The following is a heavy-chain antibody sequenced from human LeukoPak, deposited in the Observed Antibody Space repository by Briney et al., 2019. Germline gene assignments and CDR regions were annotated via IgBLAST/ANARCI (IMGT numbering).Heavy chain of an antibody. J-gene: IGHJ4*02. D-gene: IGHD3-3*01. CDR1: GGSISSSSYY. CDR3: ARINYDFWSGYPTIFDY. V-gene: IGHV4-39*07. CDR2: IYYSGST. Sequence: ASETLSLTCTVSGGSISSSSYYWGWIRQPPGKGLEWIGSIYYSGSTYYNPSLKSRVTISVDTSKNQFSLKLSSVTAADTAVYYCARINYDFWSGYPTIFDYWGQGTLVTVSS.